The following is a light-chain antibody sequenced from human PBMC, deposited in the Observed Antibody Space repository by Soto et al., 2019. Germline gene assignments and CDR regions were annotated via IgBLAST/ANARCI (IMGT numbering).Light chain of an antibody. CDR3: MQGISWPPT. J-gene: IGKJ4*01. CDR2: KVS. V-gene: IGKV2-30*01. CDR1: HSLVYTDGNTY. Sequence: DVVMTQSPLSLPVTLGQPASISCRSSHSLVYTDGNTYLNWFQQRPGQSPRRLIYKVSNRDSGVPDRFSGSGSGTDFTLKISRVEADDVGIYYCMQGISWPPTFGGGTKVEIE.